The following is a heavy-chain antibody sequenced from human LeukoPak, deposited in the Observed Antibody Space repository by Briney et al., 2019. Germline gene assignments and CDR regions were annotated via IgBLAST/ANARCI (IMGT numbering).Heavy chain of an antibody. CDR1: GFTFSSYT. V-gene: IGHV3-23*01. CDR3: AKDWQLVLGYYYGMDV. J-gene: IGHJ6*02. D-gene: IGHD6-6*01. CDR2: ISGSGGST. Sequence: GGSLRLSCAASGFTFSSYTMSWVRQAPGKGLEWVSAISGSGGSTYYADSVKGRFTISRDNSKNTLYLQMNSLRAEDTAVYYCAKDWQLVLGYYYGMDVWGQGTTVTVSS.